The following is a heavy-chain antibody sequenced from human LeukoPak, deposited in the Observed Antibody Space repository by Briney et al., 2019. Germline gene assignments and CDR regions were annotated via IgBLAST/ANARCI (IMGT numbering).Heavy chain of an antibody. J-gene: IGHJ4*02. Sequence: GGSLRLSCAASGLTFSRYGMHWVRQAPGKGLEWVAVIWSDGSNEYYPDSVRGRFTISRDNSKNTLYLQMNSLRAEDTAVYYCARGGFPKPDCSGASCYTEFDFWGQGTLVTASS. CDR3: ARGGFPKPDCSGASCYTEFDF. D-gene: IGHD2-15*01. CDR1: GLTFSRYG. V-gene: IGHV3-33*01. CDR2: IWSDGSNE.